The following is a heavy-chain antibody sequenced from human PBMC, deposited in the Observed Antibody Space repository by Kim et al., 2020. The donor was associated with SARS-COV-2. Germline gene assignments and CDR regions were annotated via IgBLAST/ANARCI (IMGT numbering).Heavy chain of an antibody. J-gene: IGHJ3*02. CDR1: GFTFSSYA. CDR2: ISGSGGST. D-gene: IGHD3-22*01. Sequence: GGSLRLSCAASGFTFSSYAMSWVRQAPGKGLEWVSAISGSGGSTYYADSVKGRFTISRDNSKNTLYLQMNSLRAEDTAVYYCAKDGRAYYDSSGYIDAFDIWGQGTMVTVSS. V-gene: IGHV3-23*01. CDR3: AKDGRAYYDSSGYIDAFDI.